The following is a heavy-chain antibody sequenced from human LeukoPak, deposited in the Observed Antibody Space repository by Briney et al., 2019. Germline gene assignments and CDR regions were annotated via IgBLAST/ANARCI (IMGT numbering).Heavy chain of an antibody. CDR2: INPSSGGT. CDR1: GYTFTGYY. CDR3: ARGEYYYDSRFDY. J-gene: IGHJ4*02. D-gene: IGHD3-22*01. Sequence: ASVKVSCKAAGYTFTGYYMHWVRQAPGQGLEWMGRINPSSGGTNYAQKFQGRVTMTRDTSISTAYMELSRLRSDDTAVYYCARGEYYYDSRFDYWGQGTLVTVSS. V-gene: IGHV1-2*06.